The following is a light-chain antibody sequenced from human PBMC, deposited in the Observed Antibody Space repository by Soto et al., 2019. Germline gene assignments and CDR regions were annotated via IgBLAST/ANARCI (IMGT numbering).Light chain of an antibody. CDR3: QQYRNWPPLT. CDR1: QSVGSA. V-gene: IGKV3-15*01. J-gene: IGKJ4*01. Sequence: EIVMTQSPATLSVSPGETATLSCRASQSVGSAVAWYQHKPSQAPRLLIVGASIRAPGVPGRFSGGGCGTEFTFTISSLQSEDFAVYYGQQYRNWPPLTVGGGTSVEIK. CDR2: GAS.